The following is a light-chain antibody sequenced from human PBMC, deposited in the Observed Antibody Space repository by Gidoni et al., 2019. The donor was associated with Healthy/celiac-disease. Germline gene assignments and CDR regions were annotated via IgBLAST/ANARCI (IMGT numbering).Light chain of an antibody. Sequence: QSVLTQPPSVSVAPGQRVTISCTGSSSNIGAGYDVHWYQQLPGTAPKLLIYGNSNRPSGVPDRCSGSKSGTSASRAITGLQAEDEADYYCQSYDSSLSVWVFGGGTKLTVL. V-gene: IGLV1-40*01. CDR2: GNS. CDR1: SSNIGAGYD. J-gene: IGLJ3*02. CDR3: QSYDSSLSVWV.